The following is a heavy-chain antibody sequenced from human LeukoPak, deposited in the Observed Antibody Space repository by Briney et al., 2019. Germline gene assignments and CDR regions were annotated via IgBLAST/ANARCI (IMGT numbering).Heavy chain of an antibody. J-gene: IGHJ4*02. V-gene: IGHV1-69*05. CDR1: GGTFSSYA. Sequence: ASVKVSCKASGGTFSSYAISWVRQAPGQGLEWMGGIIPILGTANYAQKFQGTVTITTDESTSTGYMELSSLRSEDTAVYYCASHGPATYYYDSSVMVDCGQGTLVTVSS. CDR3: ASHGPATYYYDSSVMVD. D-gene: IGHD3-22*01. CDR2: IIPILGTA.